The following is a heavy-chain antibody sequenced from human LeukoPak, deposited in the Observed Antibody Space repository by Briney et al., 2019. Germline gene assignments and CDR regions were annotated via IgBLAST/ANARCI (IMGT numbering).Heavy chain of an antibody. CDR3: AKAPYSGYDYPHFDY. J-gene: IGHJ4*02. D-gene: IGHD5-12*01. CDR1: GFTFDDYA. Sequence: PGRSLRLSCAASGFTFDDYAMHWVRQAPGKGLEWVSGFSWNSGSIGYADSVTGRFTISRDNAKNSLYLQMNSLRAEDTALYYCAKAPYSGYDYPHFDYWGQGTLVTVSS. CDR2: FSWNSGSI. V-gene: IGHV3-9*01.